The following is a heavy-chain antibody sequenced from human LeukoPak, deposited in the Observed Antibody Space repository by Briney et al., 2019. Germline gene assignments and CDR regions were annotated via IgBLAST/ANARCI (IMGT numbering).Heavy chain of an antibody. V-gene: IGHV3-73*01. D-gene: IGHD3-10*01. CDR3: AKDKGRYYGSEDAFDI. CDR2: IRSKANSYAT. Sequence: GGSLRLSCAASGFTFSGSAMHWVRQASGKGLEWVGRIRSKANSYATAYAASVKGRFTISRDDSKNTAYLQMNSLRAEDTAVYYCAKDKGRYYGSEDAFDIWGQGTMVTVSS. J-gene: IGHJ3*02. CDR1: GFTFSGSA.